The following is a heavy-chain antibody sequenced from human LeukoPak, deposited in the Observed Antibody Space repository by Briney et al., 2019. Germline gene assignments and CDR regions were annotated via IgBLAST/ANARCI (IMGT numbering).Heavy chain of an antibody. CDR1: GGSISSSSYY. J-gene: IGHJ4*02. V-gene: IGHV4-39*01. CDR3: ARQDCSSTSCYGIDY. Sequence: PSETLSLTCTVSGGSISSSSYYWGWIRQPPGKGLEWIGSIYYSGSTYYNPSLKSRVTISVDTSKNQFSLKLSSVTAADTAVYYCARQDCSSTSCYGIDYWGQGTLVTASS. D-gene: IGHD2-2*01. CDR2: IYYSGST.